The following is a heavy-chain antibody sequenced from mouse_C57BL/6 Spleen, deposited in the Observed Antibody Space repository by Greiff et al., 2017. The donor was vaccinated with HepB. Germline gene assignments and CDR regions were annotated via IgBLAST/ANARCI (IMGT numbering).Heavy chain of an antibody. CDR2: INPNNGGT. V-gene: IGHV1-22*01. J-gene: IGHJ4*01. CDR1: GYTFTDYN. Sequence: EVQVVESGPELVKPGASVKMSCKASGYTFTDYNMHWVKQSHGKSLEWIGYINPNNGGTSYNQKFKGKATLTVNKSSSTAYMELRSLTSEDSAVYYCARTSSFPPLAMDYWGQGTSVTVSS. D-gene: IGHD1-1*01. CDR3: ARTSSFPPLAMDY.